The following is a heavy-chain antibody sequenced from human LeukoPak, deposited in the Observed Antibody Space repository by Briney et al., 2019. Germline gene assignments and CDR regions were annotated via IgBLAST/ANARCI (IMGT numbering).Heavy chain of an antibody. D-gene: IGHD1-26*01. CDR1: GYTFFSYN. J-gene: IGHJ4*02. Sequence: GASVKVSCKASGYTFFSYNINWVRQAPGHGLEWMGWISAYNGNTDHAQKFQGRVTMTTDTSTDTAYMELRSLRSDDTAVYFCASTSMEVGATQFDYWGQGTLVTVSS. V-gene: IGHV1-18*01. CDR2: ISAYNGNT. CDR3: ASTSMEVGATQFDY.